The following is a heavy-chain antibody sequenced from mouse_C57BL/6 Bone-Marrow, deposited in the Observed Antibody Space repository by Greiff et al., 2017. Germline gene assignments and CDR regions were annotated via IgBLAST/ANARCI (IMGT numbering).Heavy chain of an antibody. D-gene: IGHD2-2*01. CDR2: IDPENGDT. J-gene: IGHJ3*01. CDR3: TTMVPPFAY. V-gene: IGHV14-4*01. Sequence: EVQLQQSGAELVRPGASVQLSCTASGFNIQDDYMHWVKQRPEQGLEWIGWIDPENGDTEYASKFQGKATITADTSSNTAYLQLSSLTSEDTAVYYCTTMVPPFAYWGQGTLVTVSA. CDR1: GFNIQDDY.